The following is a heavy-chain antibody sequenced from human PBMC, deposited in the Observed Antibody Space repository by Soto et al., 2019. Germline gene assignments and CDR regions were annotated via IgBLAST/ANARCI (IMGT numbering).Heavy chain of an antibody. CDR1: VFTFGDYA. CDR3: TRVGIVGAPDAFDI. J-gene: IGHJ3*02. CDR2: IRSKAYGGTT. Sequence: GGSVRLSCTASVFTFGDYAMSWVRQAPGKGLEWVGFIRSKAYGGTTEYAASVKGRFTISRDDSKSIAYLQMNSLKTEDTAVYYCTRVGIVGAPDAFDIWGQGTMVTVSS. D-gene: IGHD1-26*01. V-gene: IGHV3-49*04.